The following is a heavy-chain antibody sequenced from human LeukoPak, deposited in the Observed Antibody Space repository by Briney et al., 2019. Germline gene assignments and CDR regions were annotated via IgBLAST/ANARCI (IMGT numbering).Heavy chain of an antibody. J-gene: IGHJ6*03. D-gene: IGHD3-9*01. V-gene: IGHV3-21*01. Sequence: GGSLRLSCAASGFTFSSYSMSWVRQAPGKGLEWVSSISSSSSYIYYADSVKGRFTISRDNAKSSLYLQMNSLRAEDTAVYYCARDGDILTGYYPHYYMDVWGKGTTVTVSS. CDR3: ARDGDILTGYYPHYYMDV. CDR1: GFTFSSYS. CDR2: ISSSSSYI.